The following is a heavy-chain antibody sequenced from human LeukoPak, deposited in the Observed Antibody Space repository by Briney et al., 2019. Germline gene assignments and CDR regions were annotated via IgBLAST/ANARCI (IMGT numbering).Heavy chain of an antibody. CDR3: ARIRYNWNYAADY. V-gene: IGHV4-34*01. J-gene: IGHJ4*02. D-gene: IGHD1-7*01. CDR2: INHSGST. Sequence: SETLSLTCAVYGGSFSGYYWSWIRQPPGKGLEWIGEINHSGSTNYNPSLKSRVTISVDTSKNQFSLKLSSVTAADTAVYYCARIRYNWNYAADYWGQGTLVTVSS. CDR1: GGSFSGYY.